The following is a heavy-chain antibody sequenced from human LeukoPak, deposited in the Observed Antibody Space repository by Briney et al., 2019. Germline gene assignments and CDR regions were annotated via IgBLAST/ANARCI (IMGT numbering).Heavy chain of an antibody. J-gene: IGHJ4*02. V-gene: IGHV5-51*01. CDR3: ARPAAGLGGFDY. Sequence: GESLKISCRGSGYSFTAYWVAWVRQMPGKGLGGMATIYPGDSATTYSPSFQGQVTISADKSIATAYLQWSSLKASDTATYYCARPAAGLGGFDYWGQGTLVTVSS. CDR2: IYPGDSAT. CDR1: GYSFTAYW. D-gene: IGHD3-16*01.